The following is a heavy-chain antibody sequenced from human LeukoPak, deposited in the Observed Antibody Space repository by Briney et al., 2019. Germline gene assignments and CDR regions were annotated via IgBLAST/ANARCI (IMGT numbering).Heavy chain of an antibody. CDR1: GFTFSSYW. CDR2: IKQDGSEK. J-gene: IGHJ4*02. Sequence: GGSLRLSCAASGFTFSSYWMSWVRQTPGQGLEWVANIKQDGSEKYYVDSVKGRFTISRDNANNSLSLQMNSLRAEDTAVYYCARESKGRSKIDYWGQGTLVTVSS. V-gene: IGHV3-7*01. D-gene: IGHD4-17*01. CDR3: ARESKGRSKIDY.